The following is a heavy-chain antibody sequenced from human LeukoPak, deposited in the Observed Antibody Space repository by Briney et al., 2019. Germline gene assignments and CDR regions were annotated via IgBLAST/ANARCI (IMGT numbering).Heavy chain of an antibody. Sequence: SETLSLTCAVYGGSFSGYYWSGIRQPPGKGLEWIGEINHSGSTNYNPSLKSRVTISVDTSKNQFSLKLSSVTAADTAVYYCAFSITMVRGVINKDRPFDYWGQGTLVTVSS. J-gene: IGHJ4*02. CDR3: AFSITMVRGVINKDRPFDY. V-gene: IGHV4-34*01. CDR1: GGSFSGYY. D-gene: IGHD3-10*01. CDR2: INHSGST.